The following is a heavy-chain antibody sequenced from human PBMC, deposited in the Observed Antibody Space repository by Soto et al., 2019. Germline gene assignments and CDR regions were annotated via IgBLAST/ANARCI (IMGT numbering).Heavy chain of an antibody. CDR1: GDSVSSNSAA. CDR3: ARVGYYDILTGSASRYGMDV. D-gene: IGHD3-9*01. V-gene: IGHV6-1*01. Sequence: SQTLSLTCAISGDSVSSNSAAWNWIRQSPSRGLEWLGRTYYRSKWYNDYAVSVKSRITINPDTSKNQFSLQLNSVTPEDTAVYYCARVGYYDILTGSASRYGMDVWVQGTTVTVSS. J-gene: IGHJ6*02. CDR2: TYYRSKWYN.